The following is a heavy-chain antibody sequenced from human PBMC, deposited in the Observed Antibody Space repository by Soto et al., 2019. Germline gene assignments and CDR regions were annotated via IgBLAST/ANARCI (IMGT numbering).Heavy chain of an antibody. J-gene: IGHJ4*02. V-gene: IGHV4-4*02. CDR2: IHHRRTT. CDR3: ATRGSRINAWQTFDY. D-gene: IGHD5-12*01. Sequence: QGQLQESGPGLVKPSGTLSLTCAVSGGSINNGNWWTWVRQPPGKGLVWIGEIHHRRTTSSNPSLKSRDTMSVNASTTPLSPNLTSVTAAGTAVYYCATRGSRINAWQTFDYWGQGTLVTVSS. CDR1: GGSINNGNW.